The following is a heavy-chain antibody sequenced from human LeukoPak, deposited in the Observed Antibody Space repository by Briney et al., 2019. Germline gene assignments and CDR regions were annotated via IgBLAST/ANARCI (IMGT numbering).Heavy chain of an antibody. CDR1: GFTFSSYA. CDR2: ISGSGGST. CDR3: AKSPCGSSWYNWFDP. Sequence: GGSLRLSCAASGFTFSSYAMSWVRQAPGKGPEWVSAISGSGGSTYYADSVKGRFTISRDNSKNTLYLQMNSLRAEDTAVYYCAKSPCGSSWYNWFDPWGQGTLDTVSS. D-gene: IGHD6-13*01. J-gene: IGHJ5*02. V-gene: IGHV3-23*01.